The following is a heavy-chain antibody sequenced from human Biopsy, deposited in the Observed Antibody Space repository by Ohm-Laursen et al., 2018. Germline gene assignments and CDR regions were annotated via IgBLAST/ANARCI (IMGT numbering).Heavy chain of an antibody. CDR3: ATKLTGYFHH. CDR2: NIPILGTG. D-gene: IGHD3-9*01. CDR1: GGTFSNYG. J-gene: IGHJ1*01. Sequence: SVKVSCKAPGGTFSNYGVNWVRQAPGQDLEWLGGNIPILGTGNYAQKFQDRVTVAADTSTSTATMELRSLRSDDTAMYYCATKLTGYFHHWGQGTLVIVSS. V-gene: IGHV1-69*06.